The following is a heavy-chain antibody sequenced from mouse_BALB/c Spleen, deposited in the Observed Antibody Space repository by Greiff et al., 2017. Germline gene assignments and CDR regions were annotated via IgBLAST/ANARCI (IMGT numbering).Heavy chain of an antibody. CDR3: ARRYGSSFDY. Sequence: EVKLMESGGGLVQPGGSLRLSCATSGFTFTDYYMSWVRQPPGKALEWLGFIRNKANGYTTEYSASVKGRFTISRDNSQSILYLQMNTLRAEDSATYYCARRYGSSFDYWGQGTTLTVSS. D-gene: IGHD1-1*01. CDR1: GFTFTDYY. V-gene: IGHV7-3*02. J-gene: IGHJ2*01. CDR2: IRNKANGYTT.